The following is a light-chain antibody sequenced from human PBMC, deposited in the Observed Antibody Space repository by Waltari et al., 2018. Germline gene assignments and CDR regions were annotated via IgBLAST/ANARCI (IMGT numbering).Light chain of an antibody. V-gene: IGLV4-69*01. Sequence: QLVLTQSPSASASLGASVKLNSTRSSGHSSNVVAWLQQRPEKGPRYLMKFNSDGSHSRGDEIPARVACSSSGAERYLPIANLQAEYGADYYCQTGGHGTWVFGGGTGLTVV. CDR2: FNSDGSH. J-gene: IGLJ3*02. CDR3: QTGGHGTWV. CDR1: SGHSSNV.